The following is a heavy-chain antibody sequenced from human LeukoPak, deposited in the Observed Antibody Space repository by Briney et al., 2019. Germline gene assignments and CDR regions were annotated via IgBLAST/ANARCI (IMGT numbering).Heavy chain of an antibody. CDR2: INSDGSST. V-gene: IGHV3-74*01. J-gene: IGHJ4*02. D-gene: IGHD5-18*01. CDR3: ARDQYSYGSVDY. CDR1: GFTFSSYS. Sequence: GGSLRLSCAASGFTFSSYSMNWVRQAPGKGLVWVSRINSDGSSTSYADSVKGRFTISRDNAKNTLYLQMNSLRAEDTAVYYCARDQYSYGSVDYWGQGTLVTVSS.